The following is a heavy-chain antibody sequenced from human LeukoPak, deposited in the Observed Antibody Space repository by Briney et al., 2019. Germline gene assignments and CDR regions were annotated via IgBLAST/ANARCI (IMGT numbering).Heavy chain of an antibody. CDR1: GFTFSSYA. V-gene: IGHV3-30*02. D-gene: IGHD4-11*01. CDR2: IRYDGSNE. Sequence: GGSLRLSCAASGFTFSSYAMHWVRQAPGKGLEWVAFIRYDGSNEYYADSVKGRFTISKDNSKTTLYLQMNSLRAEDTAVYYCAKAGGSLQSSNSDYWGQGTLVTVSS. J-gene: IGHJ4*02. CDR3: AKAGGSLQSSNSDY.